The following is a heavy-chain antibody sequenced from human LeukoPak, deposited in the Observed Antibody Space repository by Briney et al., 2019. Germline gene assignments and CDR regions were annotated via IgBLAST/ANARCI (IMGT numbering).Heavy chain of an antibody. D-gene: IGHD3-22*01. J-gene: IGHJ4*02. CDR2: ISGSGGST. Sequence: GGSLRLSCAASGFTFSSYAMSWVRQAPGKGLEWVSAISGSGGSTYYADSVKGRFTISRDNSKNTLYLQMNSLRAKDTAVYYCAKVGDYYDSSGYSYWGQGTLVTVSS. CDR1: GFTFSSYA. CDR3: AKVGDYYDSSGYSY. V-gene: IGHV3-23*01.